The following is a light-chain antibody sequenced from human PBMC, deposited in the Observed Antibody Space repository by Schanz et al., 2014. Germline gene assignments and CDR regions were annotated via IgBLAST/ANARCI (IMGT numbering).Light chain of an antibody. V-gene: IGKV1-9*01. CDR3: QQSYSTPLT. Sequence: IQLTQSPSSLSASVGDRVTISCRASEDITVFLAWYQQRPGQAPKLLIYAASILQSGVPSRFSGSGSGTEFSLTISSLQPEDFATYYCQQSYSTPLTFGGGTKVEIK. CDR2: AAS. J-gene: IGKJ4*01. CDR1: EDITVF.